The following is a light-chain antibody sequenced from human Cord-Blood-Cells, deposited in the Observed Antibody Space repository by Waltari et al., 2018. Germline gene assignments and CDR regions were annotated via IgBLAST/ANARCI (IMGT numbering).Light chain of an antibody. Sequence: DIQMTQSTFSLSASVGDRVTITCRASQSISSYLNWYQQKPGKAPKLLIYAASSLQSGVPSRFSGSGSGTDFTLTISSLQPEDVATYYCQQSYSTPLTFGGGTKVEIK. CDR1: QSISSY. CDR3: QQSYSTPLT. CDR2: AAS. J-gene: IGKJ4*01. V-gene: IGKV1-39*01.